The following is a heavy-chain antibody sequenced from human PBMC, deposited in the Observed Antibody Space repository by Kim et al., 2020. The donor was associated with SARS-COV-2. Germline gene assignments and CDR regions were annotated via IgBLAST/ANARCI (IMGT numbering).Heavy chain of an antibody. V-gene: IGHV3-53*04. CDR1: GFTVSSNY. D-gene: IGHD3-10*01. Sequence: GGSMRLSCAASGFTVSSNYMSWVRQAPGKGLEWVSVIYSGGSTYYADSVKGRFTISRHNSKNTLYLQMNSLRAEDTAVYYCARGGGIRITMVRGVHRNDAFVIWGQGTMVTVSS. CDR3: ARGGGIRITMVRGVHRNDAFVI. CDR2: IYSGGST. J-gene: IGHJ3*02.